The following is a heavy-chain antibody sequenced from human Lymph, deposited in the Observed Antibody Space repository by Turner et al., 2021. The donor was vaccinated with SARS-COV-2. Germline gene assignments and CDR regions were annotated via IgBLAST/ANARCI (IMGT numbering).Heavy chain of an antibody. Sequence: ELQLVATGGGFIQPGGSLSLSCAASGIIVSRNYMNWVRQAPGKGLEWVSVIYSGGTTYYADSVKGRFTISRDNSKNTLYLKMNSMRVEDTAVYYCARDLGTYGMDVWGQGTTVTVSS. D-gene: IGHD6-13*01. J-gene: IGHJ6*02. V-gene: IGHV3-53*02. CDR1: GIIVSRNY. CDR3: ARDLGTYGMDV. CDR2: IYSGGTT.